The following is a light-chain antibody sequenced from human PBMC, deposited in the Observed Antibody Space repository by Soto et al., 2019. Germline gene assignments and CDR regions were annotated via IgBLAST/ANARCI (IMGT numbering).Light chain of an antibody. V-gene: IGKV1-5*01. CDR3: QQLNGYLELT. J-gene: IGKJ4*01. CDR2: AAS. CDR1: QSISSW. Sequence: DIQMTQSPSTLSASVGDRVTITCRASQSISSWLAWYQQKPGKAPKLLIYAASSLQSGVPSRFSGSRSGTEFTLTISSLQPEDFATYYCQQLNGYLELTFGGGTKVDIK.